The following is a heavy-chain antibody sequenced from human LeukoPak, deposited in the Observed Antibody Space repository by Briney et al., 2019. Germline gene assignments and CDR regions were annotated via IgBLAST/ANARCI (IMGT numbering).Heavy chain of an antibody. V-gene: IGHV3-11*01. D-gene: IGHD3-22*01. CDR1: GFTFSSYA. J-gene: IGHJ4*02. Sequence: PGGSLRLSCAASGFTFSSYAMSWIRQAPGKGLEWVSYISSSDSTIYYADSVKGRFTISRDNAKNSLYLQMNSLRAEDTAVYYCARGHNYYDSSGYVDHWGQGTLITVSS. CDR2: ISSSDSTI. CDR3: ARGHNYYDSSGYVDH.